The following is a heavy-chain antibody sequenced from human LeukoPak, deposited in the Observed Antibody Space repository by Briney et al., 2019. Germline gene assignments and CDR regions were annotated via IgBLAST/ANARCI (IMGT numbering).Heavy chain of an antibody. Sequence: GGSLRLSCAASGIIFSSYAMYWVRQAPGKGLEWVAVISYDGNNKYYADSVKGRFTISRDNSKNTLYLQMNSLRAEDTAVYYCAKAVCSSTSCYGPNYYYYMDVWGKGTTVTVSS. D-gene: IGHD2-2*01. CDR2: ISYDGNNK. J-gene: IGHJ6*03. CDR3: AKAVCSSTSCYGPNYYYYMDV. V-gene: IGHV3-30*04. CDR1: GIIFSSYA.